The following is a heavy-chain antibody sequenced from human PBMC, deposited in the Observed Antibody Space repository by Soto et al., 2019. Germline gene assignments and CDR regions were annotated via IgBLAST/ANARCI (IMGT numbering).Heavy chain of an antibody. CDR3: AREKVGTTFFDN. Sequence: PSETLSLTCSVSGFAISRGYYWSWVRQPPGKGLEWIGSIYPSVSSYHNPSLATRLGLSIDTSKNQFTLNLTSVTAADTALYFCAREKVGTTFFDNWGQGIQVTGSS. J-gene: IGHJ4*02. CDR1: GFAISRGYY. CDR2: IYPSVSS. V-gene: IGHV4-38-2*02. D-gene: IGHD1-1*01.